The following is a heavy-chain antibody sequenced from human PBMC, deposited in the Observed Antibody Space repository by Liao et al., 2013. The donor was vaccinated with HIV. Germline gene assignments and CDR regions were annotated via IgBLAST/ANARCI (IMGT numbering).Heavy chain of an antibody. V-gene: IGHV4-61*02. CDR3: ARRTGFLREAPLGWYFDL. D-gene: IGHD3/OR15-3a*01. CDR2: IYTTGST. J-gene: IGHJ2*01. Sequence: QVQLQESGPGLVKPSQTLSLTCTVSGGSISSGSYYWSWIRQPAGKGLEWIGRIYTTGSTNYNPSLKSRVTISVDTSKNHFSLKLSSVTAADTAVYYCARRTGFLREAPLGWYFDLWGRGTLVTVSS. CDR1: GGSISSGSYY.